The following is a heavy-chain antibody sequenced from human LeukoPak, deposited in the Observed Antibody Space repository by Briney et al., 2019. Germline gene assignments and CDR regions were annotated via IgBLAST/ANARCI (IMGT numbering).Heavy chain of an antibody. CDR3: ARRGANSGSYSHFDL. CDR2: IYYSGST. CDR1: GGSISNYY. J-gene: IGHJ2*01. V-gene: IGHV4-59*01. Sequence: SETLSLACTVSGGSISNYYGNWIRQPPGKGLEWIGNIYYSGSTNYNPSLKSRVTISVDTSKNQFSLKLSSLTAADTAVYYCARRGANSGSYSHFDLWGRGTLVTVSS. D-gene: IGHD1-26*01.